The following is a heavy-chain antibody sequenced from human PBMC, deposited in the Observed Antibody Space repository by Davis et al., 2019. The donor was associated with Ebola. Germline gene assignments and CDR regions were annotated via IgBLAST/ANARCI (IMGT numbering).Heavy chain of an antibody. J-gene: IGHJ4*02. V-gene: IGHV1-8*01. CDR1: GYTFTSYD. Sequence: AASVKVSCKASGYTFTSYDINWVRQATGQGLEWMGWMNPNSGNTGYAQKFQGRVTMTRNTSISTAYMELSSLRSEDTAVYYCARHRPLNYYGSGSYLGYFDYWGQGTLVTVSS. D-gene: IGHD3-10*01. CDR2: MNPNSGNT. CDR3: ARHRPLNYYGSGSYLGYFDY.